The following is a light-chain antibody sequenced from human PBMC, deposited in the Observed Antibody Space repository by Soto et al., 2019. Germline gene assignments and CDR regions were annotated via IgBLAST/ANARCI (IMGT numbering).Light chain of an antibody. CDR2: EVS. CDR3: SSYTSSSTLLV. CDR1: SSDVGGYNY. J-gene: IGLJ1*01. Sequence: QSALTQPASVSGSPGQSITISCNGTSSDVGGYNYVSWYQQHPGKAPKLMIHEVSNRPSGVSNRFSGSKSGNTASLTISGLQAEDEADYYCSSYTSSSTLLVFGTGTKLTVL. V-gene: IGLV2-14*01.